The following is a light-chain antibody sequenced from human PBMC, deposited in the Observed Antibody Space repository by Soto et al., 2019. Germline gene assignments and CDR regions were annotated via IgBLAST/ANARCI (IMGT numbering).Light chain of an antibody. J-gene: IGKJ1*01. CDR3: QQYNNWPPDRT. CDR2: GAS. Sequence: EIVMTQSPATLSVSPGERATLSCRASQSVGSNLAWYQQKPGQAPRLLIYGASTRATGIPGRFSGSGSGTEFTLTISSLQSEDFASYFCQQYNNWPPDRTFGQGTKVEIK. V-gene: IGKV3-15*01. CDR1: QSVGSN.